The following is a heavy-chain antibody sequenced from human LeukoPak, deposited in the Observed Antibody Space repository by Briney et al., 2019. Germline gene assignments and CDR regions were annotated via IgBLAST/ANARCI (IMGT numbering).Heavy chain of an antibody. J-gene: IGHJ4*02. CDR3: ARSGGGYSSGWYDY. Sequence: SVKVSCKASGGTFSSYAISWVRQAPGQGLEWMGRIIPILGIANYAQKFQGRVTITADKSTSTAYMELSSLRSEDTAVYYCARSGGGYSSGWYDYWGQGTLVTVSS. V-gene: IGHV1-69*10. CDR2: IIPILGIA. D-gene: IGHD6-19*01. CDR1: GGTFSSYA.